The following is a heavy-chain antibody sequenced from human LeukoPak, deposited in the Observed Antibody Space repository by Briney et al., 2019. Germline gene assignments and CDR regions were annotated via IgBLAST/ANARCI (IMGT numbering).Heavy chain of an antibody. J-gene: IGHJ3*02. CDR1: GFTFSRYG. D-gene: IGHD6-13*01. CDR3: AKGVSSSWSNDAFDI. V-gene: IGHV3-30*18. CDR2: ISYDGNNK. Sequence: GGSLRLSCAASGFTFSRYGMHWVRQAPGKGLEWVAVISYDGNNKYYADSVKGRFTISRDNSKNTLYLQMNSLRTEDTAVYYCAKGVSSSWSNDAFDIWGQGTMVTVSS.